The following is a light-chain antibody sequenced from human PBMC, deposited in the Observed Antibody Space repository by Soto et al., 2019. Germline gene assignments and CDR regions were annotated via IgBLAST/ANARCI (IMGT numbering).Light chain of an antibody. CDR1: QSVSRY. V-gene: IGKV3-11*01. CDR2: DAS. J-gene: IGKJ3*01. CDR3: QQRSNWPLT. Sequence: EIVLTQSPATLSLSPGDRATLSCRASQSVSRYLAWYQQKPGQTPRLLIYDASSRATGIPARFSGSGSGTDFTLTISSLEPEDFAVYFCQQRSNWPLTFGPGTKVDIK.